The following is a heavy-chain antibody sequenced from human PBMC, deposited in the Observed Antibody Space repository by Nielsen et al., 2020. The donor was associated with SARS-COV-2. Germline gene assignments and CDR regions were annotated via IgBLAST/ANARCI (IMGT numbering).Heavy chain of an antibody. CDR2: IWYDGSNK. CDR3: AREGSYGEGDY. Sequence: GGSLRLSCAAPGFTFSSYGMHWVRQAPGKGLEWVAVIWYDGSNKYYADSVKGRFTISRDNSKNTLYLQMNSLRAEDTAVYYCAREGSYGEGDYWGQGTLVTVSS. V-gene: IGHV3-33*01. CDR1: GFTFSSYG. D-gene: IGHD5-18*01. J-gene: IGHJ4*02.